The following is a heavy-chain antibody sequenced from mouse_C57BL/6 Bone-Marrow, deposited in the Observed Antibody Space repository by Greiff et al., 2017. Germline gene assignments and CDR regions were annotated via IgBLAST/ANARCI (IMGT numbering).Heavy chain of an antibody. CDR2: IDPENGDT. D-gene: IGHD1-1*01. CDR1: GFNIKDDY. CDR3: TTFYYTEYCDV. J-gene: IGHJ1*03. V-gene: IGHV14-4*01. Sequence: EVKLVESGAELVRPGASVKLSCTASGFNIKDDYMHWVKQRPEQGLEWLGWIDPENGDTEYASNFQGKATITADKSSNTAYLQLSSLTSEDTAVYYCTTFYYTEYCDVWGTGNTVTVSS.